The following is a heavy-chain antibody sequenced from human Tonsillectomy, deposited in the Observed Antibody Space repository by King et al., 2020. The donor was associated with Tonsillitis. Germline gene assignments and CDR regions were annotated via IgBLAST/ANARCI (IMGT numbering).Heavy chain of an antibody. CDR1: RDTFTNYY. D-gene: IGHD1-20*01. CDR3: ARDRAITVTDVAFDI. J-gene: IGHJ3*02. Sequence: QLVQSGAEVKKPGASVKVSCKASRDTFTNYYMHWVRQAPGQGLEWMGVINPGGGGAGYAQKFQGRVTMTRDASTSTLYMELSSLRSDDTAVYYCARDRAITVTDVAFDIWGQGTVVTVSS. V-gene: IGHV1-46*01. CDR2: INPGGGGA.